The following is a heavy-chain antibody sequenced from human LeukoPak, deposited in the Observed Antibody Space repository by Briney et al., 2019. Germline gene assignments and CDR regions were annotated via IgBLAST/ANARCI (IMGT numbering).Heavy chain of an antibody. Sequence: SETLSLTCTVSGGSISSSSYYWGWIRQPPGKGLEWIGYIYYSGSTNYNPSLKSRVTISVDTSKNQFSLKLSSVTAADTAVYYCARVKKLLWFGELEYNWFDPWGQGTLVTVSS. CDR3: ARVKKLLWFGELEYNWFDP. J-gene: IGHJ5*02. CDR2: IYYSGST. V-gene: IGHV4-61*05. CDR1: GGSISSSSYY. D-gene: IGHD3-10*01.